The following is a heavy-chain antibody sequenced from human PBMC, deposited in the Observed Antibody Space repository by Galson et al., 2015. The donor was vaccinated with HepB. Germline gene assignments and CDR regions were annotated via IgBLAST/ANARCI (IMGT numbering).Heavy chain of an antibody. V-gene: IGHV3-30*18. D-gene: IGHD3-22*01. Sequence: SLRLSCAASGFTFSSCGMHWVRQAPGKGLEWVAVISYDGSNKYYADSVKGRFTISRDNSKNTLCLQMNSLRAEDTAVYYCAKDEADSSGYYYAEDYWGQGTLVTVSS. CDR2: ISYDGSNK. CDR3: AKDEADSSGYYYAEDY. J-gene: IGHJ4*02. CDR1: GFTFSSCG.